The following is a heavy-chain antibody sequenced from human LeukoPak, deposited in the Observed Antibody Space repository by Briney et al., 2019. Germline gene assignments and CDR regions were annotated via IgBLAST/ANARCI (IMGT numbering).Heavy chain of an antibody. Sequence: SETLSLTCTVSGGSISSSSYFWGWLRQPPGKGLEWIGGLLYSGFTYYHPSLKSRVSISVDTSKNQFSLKLTSVTAADTAVYFCFADRGGDQGDSWGQGTLVTVSS. J-gene: IGHJ4*02. V-gene: IGHV4-39*07. CDR1: GGSISSSSYF. D-gene: IGHD3-16*01. CDR3: FADRGGDQGDS. CDR2: LLYSGFT.